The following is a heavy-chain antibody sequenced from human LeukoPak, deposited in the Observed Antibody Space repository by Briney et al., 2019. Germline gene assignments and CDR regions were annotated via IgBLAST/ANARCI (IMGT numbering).Heavy chain of an antibody. D-gene: IGHD3-10*01. CDR1: GFTFSNYA. CDR3: AKDYGSGTYWFDY. V-gene: IGHV3-23*01. CDR2: ICGHGISI. Sequence: GGSLRLSCEASGFTFSNYAMSWVRQAPGKGLEWVSGICGHGISIYYADSVKGRFTISRDNSKNTLYLQMNSLRAEDTAVYYCAKDYGSGTYWFDYWGQGTLVTVSS. J-gene: IGHJ4*02.